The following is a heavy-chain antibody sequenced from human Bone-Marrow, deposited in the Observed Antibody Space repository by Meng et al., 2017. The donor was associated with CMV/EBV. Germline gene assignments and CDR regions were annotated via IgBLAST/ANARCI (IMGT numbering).Heavy chain of an antibody. J-gene: IGHJ4*02. CDR2: ISSSSSYI. V-gene: IGHV3-21*01. D-gene: IGHD2-8*01. CDR3: ARSKGVHHPTYYFDY. Sequence: SGFTFSSYRINWVRQAPGKGLEWVSSISSSSSYIYYADSVKGRFTISRDNAKNSLYLQMNSLRAEDTAVYYCARSKGVHHPTYYFDYWGQGTLVTVSS. CDR1: GFTFSSYR.